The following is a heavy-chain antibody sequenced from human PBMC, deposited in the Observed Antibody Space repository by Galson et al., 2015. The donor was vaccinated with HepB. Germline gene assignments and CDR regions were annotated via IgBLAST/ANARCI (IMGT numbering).Heavy chain of an antibody. CDR3: ARHPYCGGDCYYDWYFDL. D-gene: IGHD2-21*01. J-gene: IGHJ2*01. CDR2: IYPGDSDT. Sequence: QSGAEVKKPGESLKISCKGSGYSFTSYWIGWVRQMPGKGLEWMGNIYPGDSDTRYSPSFQGQVTISADKSISTAYLQWSSLKASDTAMYYCARHPYCGGDCYYDWYFDLWGRGTLVTVSS. CDR1: GYSFTSYW. V-gene: IGHV5-51*01.